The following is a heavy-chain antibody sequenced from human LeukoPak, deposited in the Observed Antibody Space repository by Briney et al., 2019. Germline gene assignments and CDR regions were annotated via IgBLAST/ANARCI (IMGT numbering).Heavy chain of an antibody. J-gene: IGHJ6*03. D-gene: IGHD3-22*01. CDR2: IYTSGST. Sequence: SETLSLTCTVSGGSISSHYWSWIRQPAGKGLEWIGRIYTSGSTNYNPSLKSRVTISVDKSKNQFSLKVSSVTAADTAVYYCASDSSAYDYYYYYYMDVWGKGTTVTVSS. CDR1: GGSISSHY. CDR3: ASDSSAYDYYYYYYMDV. V-gene: IGHV4-4*07.